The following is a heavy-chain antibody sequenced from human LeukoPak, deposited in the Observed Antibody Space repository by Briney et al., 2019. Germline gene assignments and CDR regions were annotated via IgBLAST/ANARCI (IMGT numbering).Heavy chain of an antibody. V-gene: IGHV4-39*01. J-gene: IGHJ4*02. CDR2: IYYSGST. CDR1: GASISSRSYY. CDR3: ATHPHSGNWGVVIFDF. Sequence: PSDTLSLTCTVSGASISSRSYYWGWLRQPPGKGLEWIGSIYYSGSTDYNPSLKSRVTISVDTSKNQFSLKLSSVTAADTAVYYCATHPHSGNWGVVIFDFWGQGTLVTVSS. D-gene: IGHD6-13*01.